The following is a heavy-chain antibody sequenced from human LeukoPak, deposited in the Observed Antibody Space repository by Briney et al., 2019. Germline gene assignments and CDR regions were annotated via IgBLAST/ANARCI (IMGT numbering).Heavy chain of an antibody. CDR1: GGSISSGGYY. D-gene: IGHD3-10*01. V-gene: IGHV4-30-2*01. CDR2: IYHSGST. J-gene: IGHJ4*02. Sequence: SETLSLTCTVSGGSISSGGYYWSWIRQPPGKGLEWIGYIYHSGSTYYNPSLKSRVTISVDRSKNQFSLKLSSVTAADTAVYYCARYGSGSYFDYWGQGTLVTVSS. CDR3: ARYGSGSYFDY.